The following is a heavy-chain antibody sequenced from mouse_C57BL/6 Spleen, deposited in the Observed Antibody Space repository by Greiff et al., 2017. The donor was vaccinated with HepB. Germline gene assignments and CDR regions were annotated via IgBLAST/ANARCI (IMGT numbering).Heavy chain of an antibody. V-gene: IGHV1-82*01. CDR3: AREYGYSYAMDY. CDR1: GYAFSSSW. D-gene: IGHD2-10*02. Sequence: VQLQQSGPELVKPGASVKISCKASGYAFSSSWMNWVKQRPGKGLEWIGRIYPGDGDTNYNGKFKGKATLTADKSSSTAYMQLSSLTSEDSAVYFWAREYGYSYAMDYWGQGTSVTVSS. CDR2: IYPGDGDT. J-gene: IGHJ4*01.